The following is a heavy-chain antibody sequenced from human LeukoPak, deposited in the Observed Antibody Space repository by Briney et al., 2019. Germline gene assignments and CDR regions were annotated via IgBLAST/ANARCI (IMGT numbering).Heavy chain of an antibody. V-gene: IGHV1-69*04. CDR1: GGTFSSYA. J-gene: IGHJ4*02. Sequence: SVKASCKASGGTFSSYAISWVRQAPGQGLEWMGRIIPILGIANYAQKFQGRVTITADKSTSTAYMELSSLRSEDTAVYYCARGSIAVAGPFDYWGQGTLVTVSS. CDR2: IIPILGIA. D-gene: IGHD6-19*01. CDR3: ARGSIAVAGPFDY.